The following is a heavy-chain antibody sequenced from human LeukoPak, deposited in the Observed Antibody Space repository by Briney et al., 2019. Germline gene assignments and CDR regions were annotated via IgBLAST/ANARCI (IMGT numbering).Heavy chain of an antibody. CDR3: ARGYCSSTNCPKAYYFDY. V-gene: IGHV3-7*01. CDR1: GFTFSSYW. CDR2: IKEDGTEK. D-gene: IGHD2-2*01. J-gene: IGHJ4*02. Sequence: GGSLRLSCAVSGFTFSSYWMSWVRQAPGKGLEWVANIKEDGTEKYYQDSVKGRFTISRDNAKNSLYLQMNSLRAEDTAVYYCARGYCSSTNCPKAYYFDYWGQGTLVTVAS.